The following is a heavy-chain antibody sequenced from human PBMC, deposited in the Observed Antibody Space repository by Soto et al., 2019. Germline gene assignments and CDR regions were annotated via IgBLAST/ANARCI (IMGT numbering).Heavy chain of an antibody. CDR3: ARVSVDVPE. D-gene: IGHD5-12*01. Sequence: QLVRSGAEVKKPGASVRVSYKTSGPTFIAYYIHWVRQAPGQGLEWMGWIDPKSGGTTYEQKFLGRVTMTRDTSINTAYMDLNRLTSDDTAVYYCARVSVDVPEWGQGTLITVSS. V-gene: IGHV1-2*02. CDR1: GPTFIAYY. J-gene: IGHJ4*02. CDR2: IDPKSGGT.